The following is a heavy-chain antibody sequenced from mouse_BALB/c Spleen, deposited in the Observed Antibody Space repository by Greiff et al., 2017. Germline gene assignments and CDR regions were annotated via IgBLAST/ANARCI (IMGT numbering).Heavy chain of an antibody. D-gene: IGHD1-1*01. Sequence: EVKLMESGGGLVKPGGSLKLSCAASGFTFSSYAMSWVRQSPEKRLEWVAEISSGGSYTYYPDTVTGRFTISRDNAKNTLYLEMSSLRSEDTAMYYCARTSEDYYGSSYGFAYWGQGTLVTVSA. CDR2: ISSGGSYT. V-gene: IGHV5-9-4*01. CDR3: ARTSEDYYGSSYGFAY. CDR1: GFTFSSYA. J-gene: IGHJ3*01.